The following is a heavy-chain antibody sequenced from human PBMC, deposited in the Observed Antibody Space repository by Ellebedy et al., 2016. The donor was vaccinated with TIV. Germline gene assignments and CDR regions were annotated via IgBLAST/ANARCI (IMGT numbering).Heavy chain of an antibody. V-gene: IGHV1-69*13. Sequence: AASVKVSCKASGGTFSSYAFSWVRHAPGQGLDWVGGIIPIFGTASYAQRFQGRVTITADESPSTAYLELRGLRSQATAVYYCASDRAPDGRNWFFDLWGRGTLVTVSS. J-gene: IGHJ2*01. D-gene: IGHD5-24*01. CDR2: IIPIFGTA. CDR3: ASDRAPDGRNWFFDL. CDR1: GGTFSSYA.